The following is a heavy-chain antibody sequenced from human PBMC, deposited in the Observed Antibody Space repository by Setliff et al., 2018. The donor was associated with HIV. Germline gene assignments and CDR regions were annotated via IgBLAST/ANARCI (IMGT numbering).Heavy chain of an antibody. J-gene: IGHJ5*02. CDR2: LNPSESTT. V-gene: IGHV1-46*01. D-gene: IGHD6-19*01. CDR1: GYTFTTYY. CDR3: VRGYRSAWNSWFDA. Sequence: GASVKVSCKASGYTFTTYYIHWVRQAPGQGLELMGILNPSESTTSFAQKFQGRVTMTRDRSTRTVYMDLSSLRADDTAVYYCVRGYRSAWNSWFDAWGQGELVTVSS.